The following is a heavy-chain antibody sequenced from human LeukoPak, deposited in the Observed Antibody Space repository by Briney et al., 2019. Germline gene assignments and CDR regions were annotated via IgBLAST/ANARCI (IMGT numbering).Heavy chain of an antibody. CDR2: INQDGSEN. J-gene: IGHJ6*03. D-gene: IGHD3-3*01. Sequence: HPGGSLRLSCAASGFTFSNYAMSWVRQAPGKGLEWMASINQDGSENFYVDSVKGRFTISRDNAKKSLYLQMNSLSTEDTAVYYCARLGNGNTIFGVVIEGYYYIDVWGKGTTVTVSS. CDR3: ARLGNGNTIFGVVIEGYYYIDV. V-gene: IGHV3-7*01. CDR1: GFTFSNYA.